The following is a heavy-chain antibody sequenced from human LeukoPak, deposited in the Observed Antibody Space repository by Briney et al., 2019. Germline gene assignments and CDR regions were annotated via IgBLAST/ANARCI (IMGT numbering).Heavy chain of an antibody. CDR3: TTGLRAADAN. D-gene: IGHD6-13*01. Sequence: PGGSLRLSCAASGFTFSNTWMSWVRQAPGKGLEWVGRIKSKSDGGTTDYAAPGKGRFTISSDDTKIKLELKMNSVKTEAPAVVYCTTGLRAADANWGLGTLVTVSS. J-gene: IGHJ4*02. CDR1: GFTFSNTW. CDR2: IKSKSDGGTT. V-gene: IGHV3-15*01.